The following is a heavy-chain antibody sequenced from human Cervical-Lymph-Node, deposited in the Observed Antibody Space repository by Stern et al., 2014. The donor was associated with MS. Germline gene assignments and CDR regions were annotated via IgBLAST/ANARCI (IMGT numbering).Heavy chain of an antibody. CDR3: AKARYVQALSDAFDI. CDR2: IYPGDSDT. CDR1: GFSFTTHW. Sequence: VQLVQSGAEVKKPGESLKISCEGSGFSFTTHWIAWVRQMPGEGFEWMGIIYPGDSDTRYGPSFQGRVPIPADKSIGTAYLQGNSLTASDTAMYYCAKARYVQALSDAFDIWGQGTMVTVSS. J-gene: IGHJ3*02. D-gene: IGHD2-2*01. V-gene: IGHV5-51*03.